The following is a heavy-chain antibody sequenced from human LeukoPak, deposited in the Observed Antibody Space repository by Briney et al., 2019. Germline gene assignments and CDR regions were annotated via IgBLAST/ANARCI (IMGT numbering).Heavy chain of an antibody. Sequence: GASVKVSCKASGYTFTGYYMHWVRQAPGHGLEWMGWINPNSGGTNYAQKFQGRVTMTRDTSISTAYMELSRLRSDDTAVYYCARADVIGYCSSTSCYSSDYWGQGTLVTVSS. CDR3: ARADVIGYCSSTSCYSSDY. CDR1: GYTFTGYY. V-gene: IGHV1-2*02. J-gene: IGHJ4*02. CDR2: INPNSGGT. D-gene: IGHD2-2*03.